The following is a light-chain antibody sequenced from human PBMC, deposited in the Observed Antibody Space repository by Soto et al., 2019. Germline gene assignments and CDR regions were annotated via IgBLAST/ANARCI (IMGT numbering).Light chain of an antibody. Sequence: EIVLTQSPGTLSLSPGERATLSCRASQSVSSGYLAWYQQKPGQAPRLLIYGASSRATGIPDRFSGSGSVTDFTLTISRLEPEDFVVYYCQQYGGSPTWTFGQGTKVEIK. J-gene: IGKJ1*01. CDR3: QQYGGSPTWT. V-gene: IGKV3-20*01. CDR1: QSVSSGY. CDR2: GAS.